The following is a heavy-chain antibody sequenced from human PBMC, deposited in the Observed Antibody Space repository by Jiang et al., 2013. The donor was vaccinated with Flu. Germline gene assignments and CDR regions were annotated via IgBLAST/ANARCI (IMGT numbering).Heavy chain of an antibody. CDR1: GYTFTSYY. CDR3: ARDPLAHFWSGAIDY. Sequence: AEVKKPGASVKVSCKASGYTFTSYYMHWVRQAPGQGLEWMGIINPSGGSTSYAQKFQGRVTMTRDTSTSTVYMELSSLRSEDTAVYYCARDPLAHFWSGAIDYWGQGTLVTVSS. J-gene: IGHJ4*02. D-gene: IGHD3-3*02. V-gene: IGHV1-46*01. CDR2: INPSGGST.